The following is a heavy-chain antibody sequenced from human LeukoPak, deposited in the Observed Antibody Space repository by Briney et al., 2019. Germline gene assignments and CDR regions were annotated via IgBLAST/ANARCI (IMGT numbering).Heavy chain of an antibody. CDR2: IRYDGSNK. V-gene: IGHV3-30*02. CDR1: GFTFSSYG. J-gene: IGHJ6*02. Sequence: PGGSLRLSCAASGFTFSSYGMHWVRQAPGKGLEWVAFIRYDGSNKYYADSVKGRFTISRDNSKNTLYLQMNSLRAEDTAVYYCAKNGRPPVYYYYGMDVWGQGTTVTVSS. CDR3: AKNGRPPVYYYYGMDV.